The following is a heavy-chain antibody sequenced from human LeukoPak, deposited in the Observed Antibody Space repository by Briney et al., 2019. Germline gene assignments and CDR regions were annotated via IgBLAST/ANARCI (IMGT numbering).Heavy chain of an antibody. D-gene: IGHD1-7*01. CDR1: GYTFTNYG. CDR3: ATGGSNWNYQYYFEY. J-gene: IGHJ4*02. CDR2: ISPYNGKT. V-gene: IGHV1-18*01. Sequence: ASMKVSCKTSGYTFTNYGINWVRQAPGQGLEWMGWISPYNGKTEFAQKFQGRVTVTTDTSTTTVYMELRSLRSDDTAVYYCATGGSNWNYQYYFEYWGQGTLVTVSS.